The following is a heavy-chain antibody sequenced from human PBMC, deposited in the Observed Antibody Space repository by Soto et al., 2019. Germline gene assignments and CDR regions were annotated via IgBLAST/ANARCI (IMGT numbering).Heavy chain of an antibody. J-gene: IGHJ4*02. CDR2: IIPILDKT. CDR3: ARGDGTLLDS. Sequence: QVQLVQSGAEVKKPGSSVKVSCKASRDTFTTYTVTWVRQAPGQGLEWMGRIIPILDKTDYAQKFQGRVTFTGDKSTNTAYMELGSRTSEDTAVYYCARGDGTLLDSWGQGTLITVSS. V-gene: IGHV1-69*08. CDR1: RDTFTTYT. D-gene: IGHD1-1*01.